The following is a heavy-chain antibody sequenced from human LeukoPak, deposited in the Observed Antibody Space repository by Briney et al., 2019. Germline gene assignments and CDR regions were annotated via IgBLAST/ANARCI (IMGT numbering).Heavy chain of an antibody. CDR1: GFTFDDYA. D-gene: IGHD3-10*01. Sequence: GGSLRLSCAASGFTFDDYAMHWVRQAPGKGLEWVSGISWNSGSIGYADSVKGRFTISRDNAKNSLYLQMNSLRAEDTAVYYCARDEATMVRGHDYWGQGTLVTVAS. J-gene: IGHJ4*02. V-gene: IGHV3-9*01. CDR2: ISWNSGSI. CDR3: ARDEATMVRGHDY.